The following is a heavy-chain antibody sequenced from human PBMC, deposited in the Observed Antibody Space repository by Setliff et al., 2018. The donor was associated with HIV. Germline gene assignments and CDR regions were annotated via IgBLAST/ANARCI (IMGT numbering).Heavy chain of an antibody. Sequence: PSETLSLTCSVSGGSMSRGYYWGWIRQPPGKGLEWIGHIDTSGSTYYNPSLKSRVTIPVDTSKNQFSLKLSSVTAADTAVYYCARLSDDRYYYDSSGYRGFDIWGQGTMVTVSS. V-gene: IGHV4-39*01. CDR3: ARLSDDRYYYDSSGYRGFDI. CDR1: GGSMSRGYY. J-gene: IGHJ3*02. D-gene: IGHD3-22*01. CDR2: IDTSGST.